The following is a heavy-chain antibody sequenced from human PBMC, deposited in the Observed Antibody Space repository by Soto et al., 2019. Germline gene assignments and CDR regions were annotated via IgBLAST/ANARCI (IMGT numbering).Heavy chain of an antibody. CDR3: ARDESRGSSSWSSYYYYYGMDV. J-gene: IGHJ6*02. CDR2: INAGNGNT. CDR1: GYTFTSYA. V-gene: IGHV1-3*01. Sequence: ASVKVSCKASGYTFTSYAMHWVRQAPGQRLEWMGWINAGNGNTKYSQKLQGRVTITRDTSASTAYMELSSLRSEDTAVYYCARDESRGSSSWSSYYYYYGMDVWGQGTTVT. D-gene: IGHD6-13*01.